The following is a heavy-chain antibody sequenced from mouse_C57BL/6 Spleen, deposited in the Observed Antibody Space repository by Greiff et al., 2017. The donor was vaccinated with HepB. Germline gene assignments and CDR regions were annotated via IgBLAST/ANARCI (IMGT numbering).Heavy chain of an antibody. J-gene: IGHJ2*01. CDR3: ARYDYDGGHFDY. V-gene: IGHV1-18*01. CDR2: INPNNGGT. CDR1: GYTFTDYN. Sequence: VQLKESGPELVKPGASVKIPCKASGYTFTDYNMDWVKQSHGKSLEWIGDINPNNGGTIYNQKFKGKATLTVDKSSSTAYMELRSLTSEDTAVYYCARYDYDGGHFDYWGQGTTLTVSS. D-gene: IGHD2-4*01.